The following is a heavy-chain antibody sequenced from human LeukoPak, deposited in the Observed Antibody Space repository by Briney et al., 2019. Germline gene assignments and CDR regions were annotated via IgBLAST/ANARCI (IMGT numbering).Heavy chain of an antibody. CDR1: GYTFTGYY. V-gene: IGHV1-2*04. D-gene: IGHD3-9*01. Sequence: ASVKVSCKASGYTFTGYYMHWVRQAPGQGLEWMGWINPNSGGTNYAQKFQGWVTMTRDTSISTAYMELSRLRSDDTAVYYCARGDTIFYKGFGPWGQGTLVTVSP. J-gene: IGHJ5*02. CDR2: INPNSGGT. CDR3: ARGDTIFYKGFGP.